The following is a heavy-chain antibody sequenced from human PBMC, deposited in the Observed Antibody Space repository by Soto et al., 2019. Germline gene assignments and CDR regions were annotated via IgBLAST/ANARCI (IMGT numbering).Heavy chain of an antibody. Sequence: QVQLQESGPGLVKPSQTLSLTCTVSGGSISSGGYYWSWIRQHPGKGLEWIGYIYYSGSTYYNPSLKRRVTIPVDTFQNQRSLNLTPVCPGDPAAYYCARGMLFPYGGQGTLVPLSS. J-gene: IGHJ4*02. CDR3: ARGMLFPY. V-gene: IGHV4-31*03. CDR1: GGSISSGGYY. D-gene: IGHD2-8*01. CDR2: IYYSGST.